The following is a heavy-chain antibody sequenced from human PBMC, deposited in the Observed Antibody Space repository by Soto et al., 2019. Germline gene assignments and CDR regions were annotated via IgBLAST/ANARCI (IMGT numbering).Heavy chain of an antibody. Sequence: GGSLRLSCAASGFTFSSYEMDWVRQAPGKGLEWVSYISSSGSTIYYADSVKGRFTISRDNAKNSLYLQMNSLRAEDTAVYYCATYSDKGDYYGMDVWGQGPTVTVSS. V-gene: IGHV3-48*03. CDR1: GFTFSSYE. J-gene: IGHJ6*02. CDR2: ISSSGSTI. D-gene: IGHD2-15*01. CDR3: ATYSDKGDYYGMDV.